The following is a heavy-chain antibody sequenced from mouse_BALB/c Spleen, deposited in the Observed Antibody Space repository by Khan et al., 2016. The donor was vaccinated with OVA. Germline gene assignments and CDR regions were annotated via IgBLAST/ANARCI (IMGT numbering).Heavy chain of an antibody. V-gene: IGHV2-3*01. CDR2: MWGDGST. J-gene: IGHJ1*01. CDR1: GFSLTNYG. D-gene: IGHD3-3*01. CDR3: AKTRQYWYFDV. Sequence: QVQLKQSGPGLVAPSQSLSITCTVSGFSLTNYGVSWVRQPPGKGLVWLGVMWGDGSTNYHSALRSRLSISKNNSNSQVFLKLNSLQTDDTATYYCAKTRQYWYFDVWGAGTTVTVSS.